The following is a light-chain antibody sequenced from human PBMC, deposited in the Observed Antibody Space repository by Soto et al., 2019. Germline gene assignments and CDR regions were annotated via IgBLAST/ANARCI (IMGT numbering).Light chain of an antibody. CDR1: RSDIGAYNS. CDR2: EVS. J-gene: IGLJ1*01. CDR3: SSRTTSNPYV. V-gene: IGLV2-14*01. Sequence: QSVLTQPASVSGSPGQSITISCTGTRSDIGAYNSVSWYQQHPGKAPKLMIYEVSNRPSGVSNRFSASKSGNTASLTISGLQAEDEADYYCSSRTTSNPYVFGTGTKVTVL.